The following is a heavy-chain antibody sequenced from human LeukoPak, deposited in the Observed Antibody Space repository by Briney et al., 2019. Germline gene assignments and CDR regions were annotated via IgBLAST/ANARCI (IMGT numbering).Heavy chain of an antibody. CDR2: FNPGSGDT. J-gene: IGHJ5*02. V-gene: IGHV1-2*06. CDR1: GYTFTGYY. Sequence: ASVKVSCKASGYTFTGYYIHWVRQAPGQGLEWMGRFNPGSGDTKYAQKFQDRVTMTRDTSISTAYMDLSRLTSDDTAVYYCARGTSSGNSNWFDAWGQRTLVTVSS. CDR3: ARGTSSGNSNWFDA. D-gene: IGHD4-23*01.